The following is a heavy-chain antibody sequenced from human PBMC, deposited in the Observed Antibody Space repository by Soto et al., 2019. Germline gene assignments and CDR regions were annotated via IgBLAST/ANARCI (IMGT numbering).Heavy chain of an antibody. D-gene: IGHD5-12*01. Sequence: GSSVKVSCKASGYTFTTYDINWVRQATGQGLEWMGWMNPNSGNTGYAQKFQGRVTMTRNTSISTAYMELSSLRSEDTAVYYCARGSGSLLNYYYYMDVWGKGTTVTVSS. CDR3: ARGSGSLLNYYYYMDV. V-gene: IGHV1-8*02. J-gene: IGHJ6*03. CDR2: MNPNSGNT. CDR1: GYTFTTYD.